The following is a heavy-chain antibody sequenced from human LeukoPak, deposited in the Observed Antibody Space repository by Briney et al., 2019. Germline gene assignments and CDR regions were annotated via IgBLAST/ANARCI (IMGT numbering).Heavy chain of an antibody. CDR2: INTDGRST. D-gene: IGHD3-10*01. J-gene: IGHJ4*02. CDR3: VRGVGAVRGEVYFDY. V-gene: IGHV3-74*01. CDR1: GFIFSHHG. Sequence: PGGSPRLSCATSGFIFSHHGMNWVRQAPGKGLEWVSRINTDGRSTSYVDSVKHRFTISRDNTKNLLYLEMNSLRAEDTAMYFCVRGVGAVRGEVYFDYWGQGTLVTVSS.